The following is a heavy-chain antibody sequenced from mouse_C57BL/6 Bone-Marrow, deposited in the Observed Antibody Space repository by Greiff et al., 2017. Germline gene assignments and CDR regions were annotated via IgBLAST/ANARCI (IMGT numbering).Heavy chain of an antibody. D-gene: IGHD1-2*01. Sequence: QVQLQQPGAELVKPGASVKLSCKASGYTFTSYWMQWVKQRPGQGLEWIGEIDPSDSYTNYNQKFKGKATLTVDISSRTAYMQLSSLTYADSAVYYCERETLRLFDYWGQGTTLTLSS. CDR2: IDPSDSYT. CDR3: ERETLRLFDY. V-gene: IGHV1-50*01. J-gene: IGHJ2*01. CDR1: GYTFTSYW.